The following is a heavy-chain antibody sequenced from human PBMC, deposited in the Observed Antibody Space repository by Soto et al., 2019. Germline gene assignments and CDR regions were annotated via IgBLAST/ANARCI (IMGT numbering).Heavy chain of an antibody. J-gene: IGHJ5*02. V-gene: IGHV4-59*01. D-gene: IGHD3-10*01. Sequence: SETLFLTCTVSGGSISSYYWSWIRQPPGKGLEWIGYIYYSGSTNYNPSLKSRVTISVDTSKNQFSLKLSSVTAADTAVYYCARGFYGSGSYGENWFDPWGQGTLVTVSS. CDR3: ARGFYGSGSYGENWFDP. CDR1: GGSISSYY. CDR2: IYYSGST.